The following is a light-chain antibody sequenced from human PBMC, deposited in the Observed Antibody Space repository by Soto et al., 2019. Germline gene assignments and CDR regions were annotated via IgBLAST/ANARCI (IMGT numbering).Light chain of an antibody. CDR2: EVS. CDR3: CSHTRSGTWV. Sequence: QSALSQPASVSGSPGQSITVSCTGSSSDIGSYNYVSWYRKYPDIAPKLLIYEVSNRPSGVSNRFSGSKSDNTASLTISGLQGEDEADYYCCSHTRSGTWVFGGGTKLTVL. CDR1: SSDIGSYNY. V-gene: IGLV2-14*01. J-gene: IGLJ3*02.